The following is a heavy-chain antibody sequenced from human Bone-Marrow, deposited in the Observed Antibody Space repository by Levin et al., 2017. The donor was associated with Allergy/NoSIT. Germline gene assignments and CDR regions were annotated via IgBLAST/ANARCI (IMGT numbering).Heavy chain of an antibody. J-gene: IGHJ5*02. CDR1: GFTFSNYV. D-gene: IGHD2-15*01. CDR2: IRSKTYGGTT. V-gene: IGHV3-49*03. Sequence: PGGSLRLSCTASGFTFSNYVMSWFRQAPGKGLEWVGFIRSKTYGGTTEFAASVKGRFIISRDDSKSIAYLQMNSLKMEDTAVYYCAREGGYCSGGTGYGVSGFDPWGQGTLVTVSS. CDR3: AREGGYCSGGTGYGVSGFDP.